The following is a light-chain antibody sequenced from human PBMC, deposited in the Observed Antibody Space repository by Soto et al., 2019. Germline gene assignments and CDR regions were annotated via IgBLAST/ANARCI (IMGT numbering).Light chain of an antibody. Sequence: DIRLPQSPSFLSASVGDRVTMPCRATQRILTCLSWYQHTPGTAPKLLMYVASSWQSGVPSRFSGSGSGTEFTLTISSLQPEDSATYYCQQSYQTPLTFGQGTRREIK. V-gene: IGKV1-39*01. J-gene: IGKJ5*01. CDR2: VAS. CDR3: QQSYQTPLT. CDR1: QRILTC.